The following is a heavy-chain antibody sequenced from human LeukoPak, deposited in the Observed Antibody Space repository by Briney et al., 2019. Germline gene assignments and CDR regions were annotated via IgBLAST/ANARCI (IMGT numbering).Heavy chain of an antibody. CDR1: GGSISSYY. CDR3: AGTYKYYYGSGTYYTFDP. J-gene: IGHJ5*02. Sequence: SETLSLTCTVSGGSISSYYWSWIRQPAGKGLEWIGRISTSGSTNYNPSLKSRVTMSVDTSKNQFSLKLSSVTAADTAVYHCAGTYKYYYGSGTYYTFDPWGQGTLVTVSS. D-gene: IGHD3-10*01. CDR2: ISTSGST. V-gene: IGHV4-4*07.